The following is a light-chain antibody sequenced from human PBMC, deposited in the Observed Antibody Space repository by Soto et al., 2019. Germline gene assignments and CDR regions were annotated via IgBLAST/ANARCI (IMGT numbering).Light chain of an antibody. V-gene: IGKV3-11*01. CDR1: QGIGDT. J-gene: IGKJ5*01. CDR2: DTS. Sequence: EIVLTQSPATLSLSPGARATLSCRASQGIGDTLAWYQHKPGQTPRLLIYDTSTRATGVPTRFSGSGSGTEFTLTISSLEPEDFAVYYCQQRSNWPPITFGQGTRLEIK. CDR3: QQRSNWPPIT.